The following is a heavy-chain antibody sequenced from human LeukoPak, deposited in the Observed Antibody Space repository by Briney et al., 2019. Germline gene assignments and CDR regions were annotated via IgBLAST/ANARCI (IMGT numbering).Heavy chain of an antibody. Sequence: PGGSLRLSCAASGFTFSNFWMSWVRQAPGKGLEWVANIKQDGSEKYYVDSVKGRFTISRDNAKNSLYLQMNSLRAEDTAVYYCAKDLKRLWFGEFGHWGQGTLVTVSS. CDR3: AKDLKRLWFGEFGH. CDR1: GFTFSNFW. D-gene: IGHD3-10*01. V-gene: IGHV3-7*05. CDR2: IKQDGSEK. J-gene: IGHJ4*02.